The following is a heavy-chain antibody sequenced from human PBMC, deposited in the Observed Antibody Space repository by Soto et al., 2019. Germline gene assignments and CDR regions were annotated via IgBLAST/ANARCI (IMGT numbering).Heavy chain of an antibody. V-gene: IGHV3-74*01. J-gene: IGHJ5*02. CDR3: ARSEWFDP. Sequence: GGSLRLSCAASGFTFSTYLMHWVRQAPGKGLVWVSRIKSDGSSTSYADSVKGRFTISRDNAKNTLYLQMNSLRVEDTAVYYCARSEWFDPWGQGTLVTV. CDR2: IKSDGSST. CDR1: GFTFSTYL.